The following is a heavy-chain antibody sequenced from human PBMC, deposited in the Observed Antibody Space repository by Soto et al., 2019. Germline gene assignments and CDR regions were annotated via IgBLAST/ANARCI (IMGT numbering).Heavy chain of an antibody. Sequence: ASVKVSWKTAGYGFTRHGFSWVRQAPGPGLEWMGWISAYNGHTNYAQKLQGRVTMTTDTSTSTAYMELRGLRSDDTAVYYCARDLAVADHYYYYGMDVWGQGTTVTV. J-gene: IGHJ6*02. CDR1: GYGFTRHG. V-gene: IGHV1-18*01. D-gene: IGHD6-19*01. CDR2: ISAYNGHT. CDR3: ARDLAVADHYYYYGMDV.